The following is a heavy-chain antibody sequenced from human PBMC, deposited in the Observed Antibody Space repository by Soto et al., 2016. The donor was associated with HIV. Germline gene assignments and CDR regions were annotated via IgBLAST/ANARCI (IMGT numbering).Heavy chain of an antibody. CDR2: ISNYGRP. J-gene: IGHJ3*02. D-gene: IGHD3-10*01. CDR1: GFSVSSNY. V-gene: IGHV3-53*02. CDR3: ARPLLWFGESSGGPFEI. Sequence: EVQLVETGGGLIQPGGSLRLSCAVSGFSVSSNYMSWVRQAPGRGLEWVAVISNYGRPDYADSVKGRFTISRDPSNNTLSLQMSSLRVEDTAMYYCARPLLWFGESSGGPFEIWGQGDNGHRLF.